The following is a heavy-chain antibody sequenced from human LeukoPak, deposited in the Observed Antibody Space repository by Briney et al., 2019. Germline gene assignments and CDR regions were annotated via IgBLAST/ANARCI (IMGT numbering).Heavy chain of an antibody. J-gene: IGHJ4*02. CDR3: ARTRMAARYFDY. Sequence: ASVKVSCKASGYTFTSYDINWVRQATGQGLEWMGWMNPNSGNTGYAQKFQGRVTMTRNTSISTAYMELSSLRSEDTAVYYCARTRMAARYFDYWGQGTLVTVSS. CDR2: MNPNSGNT. CDR1: GYTFTSYD. D-gene: IGHD6-6*01. V-gene: IGHV1-8*01.